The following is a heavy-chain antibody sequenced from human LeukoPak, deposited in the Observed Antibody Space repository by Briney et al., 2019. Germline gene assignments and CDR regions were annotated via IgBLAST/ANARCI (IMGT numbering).Heavy chain of an antibody. CDR2: ISAYNGNT. J-gene: IGHJ4*02. Sequence: ASVKVSCKASGYTFTSFGISWVRQAPGQGLEWMGWISAYNGNTDYAQRLQGRVTMTTDTSTSTAYMEVRSLRSDDTAVYYCVGDLGSAVAGHWVFFDYWGQGTLVTVSS. CDR3: VGDLGSAVAGHWVFFDY. D-gene: IGHD6-19*01. V-gene: IGHV1-18*01. CDR1: GYTFTSFG.